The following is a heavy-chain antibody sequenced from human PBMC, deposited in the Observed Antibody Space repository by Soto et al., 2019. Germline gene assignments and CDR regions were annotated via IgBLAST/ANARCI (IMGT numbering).Heavy chain of an antibody. V-gene: IGHV4-59*01. Sequence: QVQLQESGPGLVKPSETLSLTCTVSGGSISSYYWSWIRQPPGKGLEWIGYIYYSGSTNYNPSLKSRVTISVDTSKNQCSLKLSSVTAADTAVYYCASQTADSYSSGCYLNYWGQGTLVTVSS. CDR1: GGSISSYY. J-gene: IGHJ4*02. CDR3: ASQTADSYSSGCYLNY. D-gene: IGHD6-19*01. CDR2: IYYSGST.